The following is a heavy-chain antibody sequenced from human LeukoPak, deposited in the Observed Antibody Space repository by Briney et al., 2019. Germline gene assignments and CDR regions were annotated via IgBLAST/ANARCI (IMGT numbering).Heavy chain of an antibody. V-gene: IGHV4-4*02. Sequence: SGTLSLTCAVSGGSISSSNWWSWVRQPPGKGLEWIGYIYYSGSTNYNPSLKSRVTISVDTSKNQFSLKLSSVTAADTAVYYCARRVAAAGTTALYYFDYWGQGTLVTVSS. CDR3: ARRVAAAGTTALYYFDY. CDR1: GGSISSSNW. J-gene: IGHJ4*02. CDR2: IYYSGST. D-gene: IGHD6-13*01.